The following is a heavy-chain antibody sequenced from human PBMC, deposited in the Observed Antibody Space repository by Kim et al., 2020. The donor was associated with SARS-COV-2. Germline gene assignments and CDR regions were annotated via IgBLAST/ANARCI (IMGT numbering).Heavy chain of an antibody. V-gene: IGHV1-69*13. Sequence: SVKVSCKASGGTFSSYAISWVRQAPGQGLEWMGGIIPIFGTANYAQKFQGRVTITADESTSTAYMELSSLRSEDTVVYYCARWGENSDYYDSSGPDAFDIWGQGTMVTVSS. J-gene: IGHJ3*02. CDR3: ARWGENSDYYDSSGPDAFDI. CDR2: IIPIFGTA. CDR1: GGTFSSYA. D-gene: IGHD3-22*01.